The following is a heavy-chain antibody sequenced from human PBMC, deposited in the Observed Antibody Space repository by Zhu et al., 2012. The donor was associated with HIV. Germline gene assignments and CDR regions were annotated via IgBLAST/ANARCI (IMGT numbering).Heavy chain of an antibody. CDR3: ARKWGAAFDH. V-gene: IGHV4-34*01. CDR2: INHSGGT. Sequence: QVQLQESGPGLVKPSETLSLTCAVYGGSFSDSYWNWIRQPPGKGLEWIGEINHSGGTKYNPSLKSRVTILVDTSKNQFSLKLHSVTAADTAVYFCARKWGAAFDHWGQGSLVTVSS. J-gene: IGHJ5*02. CDR1: GGSFSDSY. D-gene: IGHD1-26*01.